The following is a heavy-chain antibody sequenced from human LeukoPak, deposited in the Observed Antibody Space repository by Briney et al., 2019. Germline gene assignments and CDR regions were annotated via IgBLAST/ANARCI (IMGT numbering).Heavy chain of an antibody. Sequence: SETLSLTCAVYGGSFSGYYWSWIRQPPGKGLEWIGEINHSGSTNYNPSLKSRVTISVDTFKNQFSLKLSSVTAADTAVYYCARGFMVRGVIYYYYYMDVWGKGTTVTVSS. V-gene: IGHV4-34*01. CDR1: GGSFSGYY. CDR2: INHSGST. CDR3: ARGFMVRGVIYYYYYMDV. D-gene: IGHD3-10*01. J-gene: IGHJ6*03.